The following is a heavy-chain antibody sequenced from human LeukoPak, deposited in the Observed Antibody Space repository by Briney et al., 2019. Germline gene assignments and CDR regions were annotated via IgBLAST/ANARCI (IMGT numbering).Heavy chain of an antibody. CDR1: GGYIGSYY. D-gene: IGHD3-22*01. V-gene: IGHV4-4*07. CDR3: ASLDSSGFVDHY. CDR2: IYTSGST. Sequence: RSSETLSLTCTVSGGYIGSYYWSWIRQPAGEGMEWIGRIYTSGSTNYNPSLKSRVTISVDTSKNQFSLKLSSVTAADTAVYYCASLDSSGFVDHYWGQGTLVTVSS. J-gene: IGHJ4*02.